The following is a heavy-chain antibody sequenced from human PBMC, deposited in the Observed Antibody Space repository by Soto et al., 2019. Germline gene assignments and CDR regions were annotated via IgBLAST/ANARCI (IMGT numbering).Heavy chain of an antibody. J-gene: IGHJ6*03. CDR1: GYTFANYG. V-gene: IGHV1-8*02. D-gene: IGHD3-3*01. CDR3: ARGGQNYDFWSGYYYYYYMDV. CDR2: NT. Sequence: ASVKVSCKTSGYTFANYGVTWVRQAPGQGLEWVGCNTDYAQKFQGRVTMTRNTSISTAYMELSSLRSEDTAVYYCARGGQNYDFWSGYYYYYYMDVWGKGTTVTVSS.